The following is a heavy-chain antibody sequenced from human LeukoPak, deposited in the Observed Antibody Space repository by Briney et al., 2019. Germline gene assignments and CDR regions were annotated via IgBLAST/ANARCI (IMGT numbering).Heavy chain of an antibody. CDR3: AVDHDSSGYNLVDY. Sequence: PGGSLRLSCAASGFTFSSYSMNWVRQAPGKGLEWVSSISSSSSYIYYADSVKGRFTISRDNAKNSLYLQMNSLRAEDTAVYYCAVDHDSSGYNLVDYWGQGTLVTVSS. CDR2: ISSSSSYI. D-gene: IGHD3-22*01. J-gene: IGHJ4*02. V-gene: IGHV3-21*01. CDR1: GFTFSSYS.